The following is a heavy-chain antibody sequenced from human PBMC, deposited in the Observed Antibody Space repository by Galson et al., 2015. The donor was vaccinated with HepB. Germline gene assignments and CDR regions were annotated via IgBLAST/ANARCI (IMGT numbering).Heavy chain of an antibody. CDR2: ISCDGTNK. Sequence: SLRLSCAASGFIFSSYTMHWVRQAPGKGLEWVAVISCDGTNKYYADSVKGRFTISRDNSKNTVYLQMNSLRAEDTAVYYCAREGTQYDYYGSGSFDSWGQGSVVTVSS. J-gene: IGHJ4*02. V-gene: IGHV3-30*04. D-gene: IGHD3-10*01. CDR1: GFIFSSYT. CDR3: AREGTQYDYYGSGSFDS.